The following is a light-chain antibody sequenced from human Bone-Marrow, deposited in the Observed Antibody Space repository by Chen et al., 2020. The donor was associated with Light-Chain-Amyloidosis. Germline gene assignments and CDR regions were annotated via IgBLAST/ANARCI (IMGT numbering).Light chain of an antibody. CDR2: AAS. V-gene: IGKV1-39*01. J-gene: IGKJ4*01. CDR1: QSIRSY. CDR3: QQGYRTPPIT. Sequence: DIQMPQSPFSLSVSVGDSVTITCRASQSIRSYLNWYQQKPGKAPKLLIYAASSLQSGVPSKFNGSGSGTEFTLTISSLQLEDFATYYCQQGYRTPPITFGGGTKVGIK.